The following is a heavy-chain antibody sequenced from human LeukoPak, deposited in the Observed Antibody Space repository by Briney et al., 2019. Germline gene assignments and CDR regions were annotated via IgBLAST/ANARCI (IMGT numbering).Heavy chain of an antibody. CDR2: IYYRGTT. V-gene: IGHV4-59*08. CDR1: GGSISSYY. Sequence: PSETLSLTCTVPGGSISSYYWGWIRQPPGMGLEWIGNIYYRGTTNYNPSLGSRVTLSVDTSNNQLSLKLTSLTAADSAVYYCARRSTLENFFDYWGLGTPVTVSS. D-gene: IGHD3-3*01. J-gene: IGHJ4*02. CDR3: ARRSTLENFFDY.